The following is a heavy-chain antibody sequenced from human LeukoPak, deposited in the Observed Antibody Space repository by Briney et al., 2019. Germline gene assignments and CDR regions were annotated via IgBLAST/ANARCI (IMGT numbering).Heavy chain of an antibody. CDR1: GGSISSYY. Sequence: SETLSLTCTVSGGSISSYYWSWIRQPAGKGLEWIGRIYTSGSTNYNPSLKSRVTMSVDTSKNQFSLELSSVTAADTAVYYCARSPGGSGTRAFDIWGQGTMVTVSS. D-gene: IGHD3-10*01. J-gene: IGHJ3*02. CDR2: IYTSGST. CDR3: ARSPGGSGTRAFDI. V-gene: IGHV4-4*07.